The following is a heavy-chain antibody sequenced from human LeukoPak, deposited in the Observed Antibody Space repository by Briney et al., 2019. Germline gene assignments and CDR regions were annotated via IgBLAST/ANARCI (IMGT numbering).Heavy chain of an antibody. CDR3: ARRGIGYDSSGYYYYYFDY. Sequence: PSETLSLTCAVSGGSISSSNWWSWVRQPPGRGLEWIGEIYHSGSTNYNPSLKSRVTISVDKSKNQFSLKVHSVTAADTAVYYCARRGIGYDSSGYYYYYFDYWGQGTLVTVSS. D-gene: IGHD3-22*01. J-gene: IGHJ4*02. CDR1: GGSISSSNW. CDR2: IYHSGST. V-gene: IGHV4-4*02.